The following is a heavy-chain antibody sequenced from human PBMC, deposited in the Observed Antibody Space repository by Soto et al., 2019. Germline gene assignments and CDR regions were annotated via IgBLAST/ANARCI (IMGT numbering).Heavy chain of an antibody. V-gene: IGHV4-30-2*01. D-gene: IGHD1-7*01. CDR1: GGSISSGAYS. CDR3: AREVELRAGRGSWFDP. Sequence: NPSETVSLTCAVSGGSISSGAYSWSWIRQPPGKGLEWIGYIYHSGSTYYKPSLQSRVTISIDRSKNQFSLKLSSVTAADTAVYYCAREVELRAGRGSWFDPWGQGTLVTVSS. J-gene: IGHJ5*02. CDR2: IYHSGST.